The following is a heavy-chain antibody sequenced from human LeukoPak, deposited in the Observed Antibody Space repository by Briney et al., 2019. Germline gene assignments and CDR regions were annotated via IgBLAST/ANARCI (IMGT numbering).Heavy chain of an antibody. V-gene: IGHV3-30*18. J-gene: IGHJ4*02. Sequence: GGSLRLSCAASGFTFSSYGMHWVRQAPGKGLEWVAVISYDGSNKYYADSVKGRFTISRDNSKNTLYLQMNSLRAEDTAVYYCAKLREPFDYWGQGTPVTVSS. CDR3: AKLREPFDY. CDR2: ISYDGSNK. CDR1: GFTFSSYG. D-gene: IGHD1-14*01.